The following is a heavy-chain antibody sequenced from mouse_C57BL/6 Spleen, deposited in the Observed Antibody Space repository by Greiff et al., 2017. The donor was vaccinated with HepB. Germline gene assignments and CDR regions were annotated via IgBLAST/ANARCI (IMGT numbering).Heavy chain of an antibody. CDR1: EYEFPSHD. D-gene: IGHD2-13*01. CDR2: INSDGGST. CDR3: ARHGSDYEFAY. V-gene: IGHV5-2*01. J-gene: IGHJ3*01. Sequence: EVQLVESGGGLVQPGESLKLSCESNEYEFPSHDMSWVRKTPEKRLVLVAAINSDGGSTYYPDTMERRFNISRDKTKKTLYLQMSSLRSEDTAVYYCARHGSDYEFAYWGQGTLVTVSA.